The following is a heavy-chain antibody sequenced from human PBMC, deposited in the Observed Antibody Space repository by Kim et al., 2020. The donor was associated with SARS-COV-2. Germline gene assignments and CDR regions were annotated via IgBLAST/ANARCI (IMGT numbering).Heavy chain of an antibody. D-gene: IGHD3-3*01. V-gene: IGHV4-39*01. CDR3: ARQESGFWSGYSSPFFDY. CDR2: IYYSGST. CDR1: GGSISGSSYY. J-gene: IGHJ4*02. Sequence: SETLSLTCTVSGGSISGSSYYWGWIRQPPGKGLEWIGSIYYSGSTYYNPSLKSRVTISVDTSKNQFSLKLSSVSAADTAVYYCARQESGFWSGYSSPFFDYWGQGTLVTVSS.